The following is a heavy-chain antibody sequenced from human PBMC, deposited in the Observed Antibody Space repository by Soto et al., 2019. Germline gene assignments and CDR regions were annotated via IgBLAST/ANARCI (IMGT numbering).Heavy chain of an antibody. CDR1: GGTIKTYT. J-gene: IGHJ5*02. CDR2: FIPSFPAP. V-gene: IGHV1-69*05. D-gene: IGHD2-21*01. CDR3: ATGEVVPSFPNWLDT. Sequence: VQFVQSGAELKKPGSSVRVSCRASGGTIKTYTLSWVRQAPGQELEWMGAFIPSFPAPNFAQQFKGRLTLTTDESINTGFMELRGLRPEDTALYFCATGEVVPSFPNWLDTWGQGTHVIVSS.